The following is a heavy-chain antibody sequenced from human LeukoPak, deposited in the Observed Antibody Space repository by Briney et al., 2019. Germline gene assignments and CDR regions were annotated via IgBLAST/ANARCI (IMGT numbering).Heavy chain of an antibody. CDR3: ARGFGKGIAAAGYDY. D-gene: IGHD6-13*01. J-gene: IGHJ4*02. CDR1: GYSISSGYN. CDR2: LSHSGST. V-gene: IGHV4-38-2*01. Sequence: SETLSLTCAVSGYSISSGYNWGWIRQPPGKGLEWIGTLSHSGSTNYNPSLKSRVTISVDTSKNQFSLKLSSVTAADTAVYYCARGFGKGIAAAGYDYWGQGTLVTVSS.